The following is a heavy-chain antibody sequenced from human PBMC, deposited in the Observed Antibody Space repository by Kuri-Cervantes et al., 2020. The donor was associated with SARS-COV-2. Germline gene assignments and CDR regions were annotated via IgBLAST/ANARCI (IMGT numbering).Heavy chain of an antibody. CDR1: GGSISSGSYY. J-gene: IGHJ6*02. D-gene: IGHD6-6*01. CDR3: ARGAIAAPTAGGMDV. V-gene: IGHV4-61*02. Sequence: SETLSLTCTVSGGSISSGSYYWSWIRQPAGKGLEWIGRIYTSGSTNYNPSLKSRVTISVDTSKNQFSLKLSSVTAAGTAVYYCARGAIAAPTAGGMDVWGQGTTVTVSS. CDR2: IYTSGST.